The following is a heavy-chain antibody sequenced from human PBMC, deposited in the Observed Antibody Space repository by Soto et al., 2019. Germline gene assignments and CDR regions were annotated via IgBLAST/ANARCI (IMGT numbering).Heavy chain of an antibody. CDR1: GDTFRRYA. CDR2: VIPMSGIA. D-gene: IGHD2-21*01. CDR3: ARDPIQVREGYYHGMDV. V-gene: IGHV1-69*17. Sequence: QEQLVQSGAEVKKPGSSVKVSCKASGDTFRRYAITWVRQAPGQGLEWMGGVIPMSGIANSAQKFQGRVTITADKSTSTAYMELTSLISEDTAVYYCARDPIQVREGYYHGMDVWGQGTTVTV. J-gene: IGHJ6*02.